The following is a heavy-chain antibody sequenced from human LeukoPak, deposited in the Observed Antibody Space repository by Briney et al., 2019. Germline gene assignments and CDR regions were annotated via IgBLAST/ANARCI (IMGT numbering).Heavy chain of an antibody. D-gene: IGHD3-22*01. CDR1: GDSISRYY. Sequence: SETLSPTCTVSGDSISRYYWSWIRQPPGKGLEWIGYIYYSGSTNYNPSLKSRVTISVDTSKNQFSLKLSSVTAADTAVYYCASTNYYDSSGQFDSWGQGILVTVSS. J-gene: IGHJ4*02. CDR3: ASTNYYDSSGQFDS. CDR2: IYYSGST. V-gene: IGHV4-59*12.